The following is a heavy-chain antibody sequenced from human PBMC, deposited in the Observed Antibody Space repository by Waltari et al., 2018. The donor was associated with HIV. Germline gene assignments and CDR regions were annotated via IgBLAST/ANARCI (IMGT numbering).Heavy chain of an antibody. CDR3: ASGPMVRGVAYNWFDP. J-gene: IGHJ5*02. Sequence: QLQLQESGPGLVKPSETLSLTCTVSGGSISSSSSYWGWIRQPQGKGLEWIGSIYYSGSTYYNPSLKSRVTISVDTSKNQFSLKLSSVTAADTAVYYCASGPMVRGVAYNWFDPWGQGTLVTVSS. D-gene: IGHD3-10*01. CDR1: GGSISSSSSY. CDR2: IYYSGST. V-gene: IGHV4-39*01.